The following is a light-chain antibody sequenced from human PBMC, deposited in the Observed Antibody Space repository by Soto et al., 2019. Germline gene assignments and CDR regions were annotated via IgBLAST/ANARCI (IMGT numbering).Light chain of an antibody. CDR1: QSVSSSY. CDR3: QQYGSSPKT. V-gene: IGKV3-20*01. J-gene: IGKJ2*01. CDR2: GAS. Sequence: EIVLTQSPGTLSLSPGERATLSCRASQSVSSSYLAWYQQKPGQAPRLLIYGASSSATGIPDRFSGSGSGTDFTLTISILEPEDFAVYCCQQYGSSPKTFGQGTKLEIK.